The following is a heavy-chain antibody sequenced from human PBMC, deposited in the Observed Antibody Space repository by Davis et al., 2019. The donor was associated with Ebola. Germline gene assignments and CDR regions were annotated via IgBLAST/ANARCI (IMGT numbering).Heavy chain of an antibody. V-gene: IGHV1-18*01. CDR1: GYTFTSYG. J-gene: IGHJ6*02. D-gene: IGHD6-13*01. CDR3: ARDAGIAAAGGYYGMDV. CDR2: ISAYNGNT. Sequence: ASVKVSCKASGYTFTSYGISWVRQAPGQGLEWMGWISAYNGNTNYAQKLQGRVTMTTDTSTSTAYMELRSLRSDDTAVYYCARDAGIAAAGGYYGMDVWGQGTTVTVSS.